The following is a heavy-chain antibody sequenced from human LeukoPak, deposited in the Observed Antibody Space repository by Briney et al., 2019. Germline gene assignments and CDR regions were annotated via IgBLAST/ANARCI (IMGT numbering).Heavy chain of an antibody. D-gene: IGHD3-10*01. J-gene: IGHJ4*02. CDR2: IWYDGSNK. CDR3: AKTAYYYGSGSPLLDY. Sequence: PGRSLRLSCAASGFTFSSYGMHWVRQAPGKGLEWVAVIWYDGSNKYYADSVKGRFTISRDNSKNTLYLQMNSLRAEDTAVYYCAKTAYYYGSGSPLLDYWGQGTLVTVSS. V-gene: IGHV3-33*06. CDR1: GFTFSSYG.